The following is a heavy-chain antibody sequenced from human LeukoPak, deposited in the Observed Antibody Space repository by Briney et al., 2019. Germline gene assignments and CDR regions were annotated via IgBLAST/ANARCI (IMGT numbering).Heavy chain of an antibody. V-gene: IGHV4-59*08. CDR1: GGSISSYY. CDR3: AKLSGYSYEDWFDP. CDR2: IYYSGST. Sequence: SETLSLTCTVPGGSISSYYWSWIRQPPGKGLEWIGYIYYSGSTNYNPLFKSRVTISVDTSKNQFSLKLSSVTAADTAVYYCAKLSGYSYEDWFDPWGLGTLVTVSS. J-gene: IGHJ5*02. D-gene: IGHD5-18*01.